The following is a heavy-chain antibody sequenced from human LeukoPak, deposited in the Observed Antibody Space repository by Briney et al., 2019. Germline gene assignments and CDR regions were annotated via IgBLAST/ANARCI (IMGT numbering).Heavy chain of an antibody. J-gene: IGHJ4*02. CDR1: GGSISSYY. V-gene: IGHV4-59*08. D-gene: IGHD6-19*01. Sequence: SETLSLTCTVSGGSISSYYWSWIRQPPGKGLEWIGYIYYSGSTNYNPSLKSRVIISVDTSKNQFSLKLSSVTAADTAVYYCARQREWLAAIDYWGQGTLVTVSS. CDR3: ARQREWLAAIDY. CDR2: IYYSGST.